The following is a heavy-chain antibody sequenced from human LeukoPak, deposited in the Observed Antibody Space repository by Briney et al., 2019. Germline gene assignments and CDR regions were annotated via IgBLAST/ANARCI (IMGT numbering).Heavy chain of an antibody. CDR2: IYYSGNT. Sequence: SXXXSXXCIXSGXXISTXAYXWGWIRQPPGEGLQGIGSIYYSGNTYYNSSLKSRVTISVGTSTSQFSLKLSSVTAADTAVYYCARPYSSPPSVWGQGTTVTVSS. D-gene: IGHD6-13*01. V-gene: IGHV4-39*01. CDR1: GXXISTXAYX. J-gene: IGHJ6*02. CDR3: ARPYSSPPSV.